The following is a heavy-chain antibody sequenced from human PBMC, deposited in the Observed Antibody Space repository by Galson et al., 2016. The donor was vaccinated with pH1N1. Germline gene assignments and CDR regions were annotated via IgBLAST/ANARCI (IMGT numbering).Heavy chain of an antibody. CDR3: ASPAIVRGVVYYHYGMDG. D-gene: IGHD3-10*01. Sequence: SVKVSCKASGGTFSNSAVSWVRQAPGQGLEWMGGIIPIFGTTNYAQKIQGRVTITADQITSTSYMELSSLRSEDTAIYYCASPAIVRGVVYYHYGMDGWGQGTTVTVSS. J-gene: IGHJ6*02. CDR1: GGTFSNSA. CDR2: IIPIFGTT. V-gene: IGHV1-69*13.